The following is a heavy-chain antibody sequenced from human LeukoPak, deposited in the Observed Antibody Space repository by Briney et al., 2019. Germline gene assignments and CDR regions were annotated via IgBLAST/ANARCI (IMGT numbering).Heavy chain of an antibody. J-gene: IGHJ4*02. CDR2: ISGSGGST. V-gene: IGHV3-23*01. Sequence: PGGSLRLSCAASGFTFSDYYMSWIRQAPGKGLEWVSAISGSGGSTYYADSVKGRFTISRDNSKNTLYLQMNSLRAEDTAVYYCAKVNDFWSGRTEFDYWGQGTLVTVSS. D-gene: IGHD3-3*01. CDR1: GFTFSDYY. CDR3: AKVNDFWSGRTEFDY.